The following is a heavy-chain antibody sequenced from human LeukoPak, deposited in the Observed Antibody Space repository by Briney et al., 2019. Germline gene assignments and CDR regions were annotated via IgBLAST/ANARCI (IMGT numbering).Heavy chain of an antibody. CDR1: GGTFSSYA. D-gene: IGHD2-2*01. CDR3: ARSAAPDQYYYYYYMDV. V-gene: IGHV1-69*06. CDR2: IIPIFGTA. J-gene: IGHJ6*03. Sequence: ASVKVSCKASGGTFSSYAISWVRQAPGQGLEWMGGIIPIFGTANYAQKFQGRVTITADKSTSTAYMELSRLRSDDTAVYYCARSAAPDQYYYYYYMDVWGKGTTVTVSS.